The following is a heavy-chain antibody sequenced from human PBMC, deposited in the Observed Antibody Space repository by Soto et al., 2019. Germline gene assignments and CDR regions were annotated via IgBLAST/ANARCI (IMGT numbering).Heavy chain of an antibody. Sequence: QVQLVESGGGVVQPERSQRLSCAASDFTFGTYVMHWVRQAPGKGLEWVALISFDGSSQYYADSVKGRFTISRGNSRNTMYLQMNSLRPEDTAVYYCAREMIPMIMGGMSALDVWGHGTTVTVS. CDR2: ISFDGSSQ. V-gene: IGHV3-30*04. D-gene: IGHD3-22*01. CDR3: AREMIPMIMGGMSALDV. CDR1: DFTFGTYV. J-gene: IGHJ6*02.